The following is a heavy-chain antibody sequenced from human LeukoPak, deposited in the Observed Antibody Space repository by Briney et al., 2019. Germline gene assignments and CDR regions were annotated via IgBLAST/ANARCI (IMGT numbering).Heavy chain of an antibody. CDR1: GFSFSNAW. J-gene: IGHJ5*02. D-gene: IGHD6-13*01. V-gene: IGHV3-15*01. CDR3: TTGRRNSWYGPWFDP. CDR2: IKSKSDGGTT. Sequence: PGGSLRLSCAASGFSFSNAWMSWVRQAPGKGLEWVGHIKSKSDGGTTDYAAPVKGRFTISRDDSENTLYLQMNSLKAEDTAVYYCTTGRRNSWYGPWFDPWGQGTLVTVSS.